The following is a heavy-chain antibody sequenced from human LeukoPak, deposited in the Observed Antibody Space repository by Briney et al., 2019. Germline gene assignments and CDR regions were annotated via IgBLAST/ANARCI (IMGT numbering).Heavy chain of an antibody. D-gene: IGHD5-24*01. J-gene: IGHJ4*02. Sequence: GGSLRLSCSASGFIFSDYAMRWVRQAPGKGLEYISAISSDGDRTFFTDSVKGRFTISRDNAKNSLYLQMNSLRAEDTAIYYCTRVGYIDEGIDYWGQGTLVTVSS. CDR3: TRVGYIDEGIDY. V-gene: IGHV3-64*04. CDR1: GFIFSDYA. CDR2: ISSDGDRT.